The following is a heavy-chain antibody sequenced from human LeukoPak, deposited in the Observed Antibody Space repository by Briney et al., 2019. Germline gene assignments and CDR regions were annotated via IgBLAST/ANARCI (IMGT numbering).Heavy chain of an antibody. V-gene: IGHV5-51*01. J-gene: IGHJ6*03. CDR3: ARTRSGWYGGTYYYMDV. CDR2: IYPGDSDT. CDR1: GYSFTSYW. D-gene: IGHD6-19*01. Sequence: GESLKISCKGSGYSFTSYWIGWVRQMPGKGLEWMGIIYPGDSDTRYSPSFQGQVTISADKSISTAYLQWSSLKASDTAMYCCARTRSGWYGGTYYYMDVWGKGTTVTVSS.